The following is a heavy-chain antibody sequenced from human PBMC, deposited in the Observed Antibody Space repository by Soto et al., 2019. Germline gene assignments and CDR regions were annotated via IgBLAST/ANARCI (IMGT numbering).Heavy chain of an antibody. D-gene: IGHD2-8*01. Sequence: SETLSLTCAVYGGSFSGYYWSWIRQPPGKGLEWIGEINHSGSTNYNPSLKSRVTISVDTSKNQFSLKLSSVTAADTAVYYCARESNSGYFNNDVCSLPPDFFYYCGQGTPVTVSS. CDR3: ARESNSGYFNNDVCSLPPDFFYY. CDR2: INHSGST. CDR1: GGSFSGYY. V-gene: IGHV4-34*01. J-gene: IGHJ4*02.